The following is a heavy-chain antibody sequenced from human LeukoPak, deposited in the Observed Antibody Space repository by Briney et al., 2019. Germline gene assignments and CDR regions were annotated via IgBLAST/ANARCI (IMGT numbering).Heavy chain of an antibody. CDR3: ARGGKIEAFDI. J-gene: IGHJ3*02. V-gene: IGHV4-4*07. Sequence: SETLSLTCTVSGGSISSYYWSWIRQPAGKGLEWIGRIYASGSTNYNPPLKSRVTMSVDTSKNQFSLKLSSVTAADTAVYYCARGGKIEAFDIWGQGTMVTVSS. CDR2: IYASGST. D-gene: IGHD3-16*01. CDR1: GGSISSYY.